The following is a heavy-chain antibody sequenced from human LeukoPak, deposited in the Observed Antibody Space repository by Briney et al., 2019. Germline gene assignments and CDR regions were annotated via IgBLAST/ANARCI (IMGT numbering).Heavy chain of an antibody. CDR2: IYYSGST. V-gene: IGHV4-59*01. Sequence: SETLSLTCTVSGGSISSYYWSWIRQPPGKGLEWIGYIYYSGSTNYNPSLKSRVTISVDTSKNQFSLKLSSVTAADTAVYYCARVGRYCSGGSCYSVWAFDIWGQGTMVTVSS. D-gene: IGHD2-15*01. CDR1: GGSISSYY. CDR3: ARVGRYCSGGSCYSVWAFDI. J-gene: IGHJ3*02.